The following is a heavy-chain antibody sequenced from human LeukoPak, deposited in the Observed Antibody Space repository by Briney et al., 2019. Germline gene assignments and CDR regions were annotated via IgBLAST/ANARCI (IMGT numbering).Heavy chain of an antibody. D-gene: IGHD3-16*02. Sequence: GGSLRLSCAGSGFIFYSYAMHWVRQTPGRGLEYVSAITSNGGSTFYADSVKGRFTISRDNSKNTLYLQMGSLRAEDMAVYYCTRGPGYDYVWGSYRVDYWGQGTLVTVSS. CDR2: ITSNGGST. J-gene: IGHJ4*02. CDR1: GFIFYSYA. CDR3: TRGPGYDYVWGSYRVDY. V-gene: IGHV3-64*02.